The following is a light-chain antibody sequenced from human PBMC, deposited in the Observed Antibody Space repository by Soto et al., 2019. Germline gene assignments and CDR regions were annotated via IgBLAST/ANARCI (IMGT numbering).Light chain of an antibody. CDR3: LQHFNFPFT. J-gene: IGKJ2*01. V-gene: IGKV1-6*01. Sequence: AIQMTQSPSSLSASVGDRVTITCRASQDIRNDLGWYQQKPGKAPKLLIYAASSLQSGVPSRFSGSGSGTDFTLTISSLQAEDFAAYYCLQHFNFPFTFGQGTKLQIK. CDR2: AAS. CDR1: QDIRND.